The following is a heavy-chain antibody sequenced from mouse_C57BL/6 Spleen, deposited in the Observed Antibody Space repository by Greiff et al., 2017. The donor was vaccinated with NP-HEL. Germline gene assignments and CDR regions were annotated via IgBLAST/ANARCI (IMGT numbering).Heavy chain of an antibody. J-gene: IGHJ2*01. CDR2: IDPEDGDT. CDR1: GFNIKDYY. CDR3: TNCFITAIDY. D-gene: IGHD1-1*01. V-gene: IGHV14-1*01. Sequence: EVQLQQSGAELVRPGASVKLSCTASGFNIKDYYMHWVKQRPEQGLEWIGRIDPEDGDTEYAPKFKGKATLTADTSSNTAYLQLSSLTSEDTAVYYSTNCFITAIDYWGQGTTLTVSS.